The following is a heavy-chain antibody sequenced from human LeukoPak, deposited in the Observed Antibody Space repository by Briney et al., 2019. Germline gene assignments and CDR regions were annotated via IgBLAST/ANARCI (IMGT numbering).Heavy chain of an antibody. CDR2: INHSGST. J-gene: IGHJ5*02. V-gene: IGHV4-34*01. CDR1: GGSFSGYY. Sequence: SETLSLTCAVSGGSFSGYYWSWIRQPPGKGLEWIGEINHSGSTNYNPSLKSRVTISVDTSKNQFSLKLSSVTAADTAVYYCARGDFWFDPWGQGTLVTVSS. CDR3: ARGDFWFDP.